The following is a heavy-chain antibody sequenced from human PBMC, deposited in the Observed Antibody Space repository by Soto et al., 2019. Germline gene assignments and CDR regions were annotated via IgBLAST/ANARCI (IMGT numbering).Heavy chain of an antibody. Sequence: QVQLVQSGAEVKKPGASVRVSCKSSGYTFTHYYIPWVRQAPGQGLEWMGIINPNGGITTYAQKFRDGFSMTRDKSTSTVYLELSSLRSEDSAVYYCATSVNSAMAFDYWGQGNLFTVSS. CDR1: GYTFTHYY. CDR2: INPNGGIT. J-gene: IGHJ4*02. D-gene: IGHD5-18*01. V-gene: IGHV1-46*01. CDR3: ATSVNSAMAFDY.